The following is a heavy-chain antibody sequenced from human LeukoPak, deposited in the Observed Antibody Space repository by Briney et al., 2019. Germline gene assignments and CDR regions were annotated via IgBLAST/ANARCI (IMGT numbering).Heavy chain of an antibody. CDR3: ARGRSSVDP. Sequence: PSETLPLTCTVSGGSISGYFWSWIRQPPGKGLEWIGYIYYSGGTNYNPSLKSRVTISVDTSKNQFSLKLTSVTAADTAVYYRARGRSSVDPWGQGTLVTVSS. V-gene: IGHV4-59*01. CDR1: GGSISGYF. J-gene: IGHJ5*02. CDR2: IYYSGGT.